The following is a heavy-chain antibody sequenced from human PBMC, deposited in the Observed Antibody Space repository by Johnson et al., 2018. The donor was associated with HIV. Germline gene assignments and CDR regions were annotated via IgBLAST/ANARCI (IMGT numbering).Heavy chain of an antibody. CDR1: GFTFSSYW. D-gene: IGHD1-26*01. V-gene: IGHV3-7*01. CDR3: ARDLVVGDHSTPLTHAFDI. Sequence: VQLVESGGGLVQPGGSLRLSCAASGFTFSSYWMSWVRQAPGKGLEWVANIKQDGSEKSYVDSVKGRFTISRYNAKNSLYLQMHSLRAEDTAVYYCARDLVVGDHSTPLTHAFDIWGQGTMVTVSS. CDR2: IKQDGSEK. J-gene: IGHJ3*02.